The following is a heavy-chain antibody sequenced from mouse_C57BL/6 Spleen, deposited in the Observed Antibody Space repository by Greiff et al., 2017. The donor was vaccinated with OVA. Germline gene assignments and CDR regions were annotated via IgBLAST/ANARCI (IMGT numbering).Heavy chain of an antibody. Sequence: VQLQQSGAELVRPGASVKLSCTASGFNIKDDYMHWVKQRPEQGLEWIGWIDPENGDTYYASQFTGKATITADTSSNTAYLKSSRLTSEDTAVYYGTTYYSNDFDYWGQGTTLTVSS. V-gene: IGHV14-4*01. J-gene: IGHJ2*01. CDR3: TTYYSNDFDY. D-gene: IGHD2-5*01. CDR2: IDPENGDT. CDR1: GFNIKDDY.